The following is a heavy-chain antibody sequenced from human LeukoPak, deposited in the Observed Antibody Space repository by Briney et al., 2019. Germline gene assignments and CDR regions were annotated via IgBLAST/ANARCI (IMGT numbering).Heavy chain of an antibody. V-gene: IGHV4-39*07. Sequence: SETLSLTCTVSGGSISSSSYYWGWIRQPPGKGLEWIGSVFHSGSTYYNPSLKSRVTISGDTSKNQFSLKLSSVTAADTAVYYCTREHAGTTVDYWGQGTLVTVSS. CDR3: TREHAGTTVDY. CDR2: VFHSGST. D-gene: IGHD1-1*01. J-gene: IGHJ4*02. CDR1: GGSISSSSYY.